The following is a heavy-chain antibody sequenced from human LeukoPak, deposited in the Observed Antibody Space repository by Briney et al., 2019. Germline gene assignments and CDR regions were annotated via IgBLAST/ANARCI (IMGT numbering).Heavy chain of an antibody. Sequence: KNGESLKISCKGSGYSFTSYWIGWVRQMPGKGLEWMGLIYPGDSHIRYSPSLQGQVTISADKSISTAYLQWSSLKASDTAMYYCARPHYGASDYWGQGTLVTVSS. CDR3: ARPHYGASDY. J-gene: IGHJ4*02. D-gene: IGHD4/OR15-4a*01. V-gene: IGHV5-51*01. CDR2: IYPGDSHI. CDR1: GYSFTSYW.